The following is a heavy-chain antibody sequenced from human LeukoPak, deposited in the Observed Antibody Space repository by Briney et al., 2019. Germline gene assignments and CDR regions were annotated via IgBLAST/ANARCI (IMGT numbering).Heavy chain of an antibody. D-gene: IGHD3-16*01. J-gene: IGHJ6*03. V-gene: IGHV1-69*05. Sequence: GASVKVSCKASGGTFSSYAISWVRQAPGQGLEWMGGIIPIFGTANYAQKFQGRVTITTDESTSTAYMELSSLRSEDTAVYYCARTSRGGHPYYYMDVWGKGTTVTVSS. CDR3: ARTSRGGHPYYYMDV. CDR2: IIPIFGTA. CDR1: GGTFSSYA.